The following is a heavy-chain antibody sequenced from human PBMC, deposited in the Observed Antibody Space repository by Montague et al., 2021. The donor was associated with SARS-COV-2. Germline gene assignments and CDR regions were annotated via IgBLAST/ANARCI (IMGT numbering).Heavy chain of an antibody. CDR3: ARGGRQQLVRLSGMDV. J-gene: IGHJ6*02. CDR2: IYYSGST. Sequence: SETLSLTCTVSGGSISSSSYYWGWTRQPQGKGLEWIGSIYYSGSTYYNPSLKSRVTISVDTSKNHFSLKLSSVTAADTAVYYCARGGRQQLVRLSGMDVWGQGTTVTVSS. CDR1: GGSISSSSYY. D-gene: IGHD6-13*01. V-gene: IGHV4-39*07.